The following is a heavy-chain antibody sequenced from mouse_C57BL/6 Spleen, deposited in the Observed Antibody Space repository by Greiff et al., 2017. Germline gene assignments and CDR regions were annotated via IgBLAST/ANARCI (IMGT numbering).Heavy chain of an antibody. CDR3: VRSYGSSDGYFDY. V-gene: IGHV10-1*01. Sequence: EAGGGLVQPKGSLKLSCAASGFSFNTYAMNWVRQAPGKGLEWAARIRSKSNNYATYYADSVKDRFTISSDDSESMLYLQMNNLKTEDTAMYYCVRSYGSSDGYFDYWGQGTTLTVSS. CDR1: GFSFNTYA. CDR2: IRSKSNNYAT. D-gene: IGHD1-1*01. J-gene: IGHJ2*01.